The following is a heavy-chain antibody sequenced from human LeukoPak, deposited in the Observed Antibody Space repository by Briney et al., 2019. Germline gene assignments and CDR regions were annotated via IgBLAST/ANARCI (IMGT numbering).Heavy chain of an antibody. V-gene: IGHV4-59*12. CDR3: ARIMGDTAMATVLFDY. J-gene: IGHJ4*02. CDR2: INYSGST. D-gene: IGHD5-18*01. CDR1: GGSISSFY. Sequence: SETLSLTCTVSGGSISSFYWSWIRQSPGKGLEWIGYINYSGSTNSNPSLRSRVIISMDTSKNQFSLKLSSVTAADTAVYYCARIMGDTAMATVLFDYWGQGTLVTVSS.